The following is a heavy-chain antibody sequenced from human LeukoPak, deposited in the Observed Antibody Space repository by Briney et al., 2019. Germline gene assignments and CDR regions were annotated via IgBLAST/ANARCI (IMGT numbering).Heavy chain of an antibody. V-gene: IGHV3-23*01. CDR2: ISGSGGST. J-gene: IGHJ4*02. CDR3: AKSQCGGDCYSPGY. CDR1: GFTFSSYA. D-gene: IGHD2-21*02. Sequence: PGGSLRLSCAASGFTFSSYAMSWVRQAPGKGLEWVSAISGSGGSTYYADSVKGRFTISRDNSKNTLYLLMNSLRAEDTAVYYCAKSQCGGDCYSPGYWGQGTLVTVSS.